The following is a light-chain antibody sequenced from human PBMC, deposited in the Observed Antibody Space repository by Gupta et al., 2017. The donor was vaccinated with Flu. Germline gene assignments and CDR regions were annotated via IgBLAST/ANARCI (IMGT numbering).Light chain of an antibody. J-gene: IGLJ2*01. Sequence: QSVLTQPPSVSGAPGQRVTISCTGSSSNIGAGYDVHWYQQLPGTAPKLLIYGNSNRPSGVPDRFSGSKSGTSASLAITGLQAEDEADYYRQSYDSSRSDVVFGGGTKLTVL. CDR1: SSNIGAGYD. V-gene: IGLV1-40*01. CDR3: QSYDSSRSDVV. CDR2: GNS.